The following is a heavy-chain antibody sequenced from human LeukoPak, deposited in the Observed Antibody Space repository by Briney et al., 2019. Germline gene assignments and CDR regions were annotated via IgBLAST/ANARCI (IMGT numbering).Heavy chain of an antibody. CDR2: INHSGST. D-gene: IGHD3-22*01. V-gene: IGHV4-34*01. CDR3: ARGAKFYYDSSGYYYYFDY. Sequence: SETLSLTCAVYGGSFSGYYWSWIRQPPGKGLEWIGEINHSGSTNYNPSLKSRVTIPVDTSKNQFSLKLSSVTAADTAVYYCARGAKFYYDSSGYYYYFDYWGQGTLVTVSS. J-gene: IGHJ4*02. CDR1: GGSFSGYY.